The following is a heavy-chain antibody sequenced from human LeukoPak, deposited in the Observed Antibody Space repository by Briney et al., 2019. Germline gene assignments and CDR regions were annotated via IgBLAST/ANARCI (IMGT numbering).Heavy chain of an antibody. Sequence: SETLSLTCTVSGGSISSYYWSWIRQPPGKGLEWIGYIYYSGSTNYNPSLKSRVTISVDTSKNQFSLKLSSVTAADTAVYYCAREARMTYDILTGYFDYWGQGTLVTVSS. J-gene: IGHJ4*02. D-gene: IGHD3-9*01. CDR2: IYYSGST. V-gene: IGHV4-59*01. CDR1: GGSISSYY. CDR3: AREARMTYDILTGYFDY.